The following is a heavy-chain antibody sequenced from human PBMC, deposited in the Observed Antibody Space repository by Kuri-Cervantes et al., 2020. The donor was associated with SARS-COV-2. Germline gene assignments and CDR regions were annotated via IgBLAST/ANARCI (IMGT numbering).Heavy chain of an antibody. CDR1: GFTVTSSY. CDR2: IFAGGST. CDR3: VRDVKTGRYYFDQ. V-gene: IGHV3-53*01. J-gene: IGHJ4*01. D-gene: IGHD2-21*01. Sequence: GESLKISCGATGFTVTSSYMSWVRQAPGKGLEWVSTIFAGGSTYYGDSVTGRFTISRDNSKNTLYLQMNSLRAEDTAVYFCVRDVKTGRYYFDQWGHGTRVTVSS.